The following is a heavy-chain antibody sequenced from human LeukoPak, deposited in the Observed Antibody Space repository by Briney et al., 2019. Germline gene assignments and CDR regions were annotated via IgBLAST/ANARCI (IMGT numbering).Heavy chain of an antibody. CDR1: GFTFSSYA. J-gene: IGHJ4*02. V-gene: IGHV3-23*01. CDR2: ISGSGGST. D-gene: IGHD3-22*01. Sequence: GGSLRLSCAASGFTFSSYAMSWVRQAPGKGLEWVSAISGSGGSTYYADSVQGRFTISRDNSKNTLYLQINSLRAEDTAVYYCAKGATYYYDSSGEGAWGQGTLVTVSS. CDR3: AKGATYYYDSSGEGA.